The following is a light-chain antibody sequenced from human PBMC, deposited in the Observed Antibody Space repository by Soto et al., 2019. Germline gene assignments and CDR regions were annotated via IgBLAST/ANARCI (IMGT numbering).Light chain of an antibody. Sequence: QSALTQPASVSESPGQSITISCTGSSSDVAAHNFVSWYQHHPDKAPKLIIYDVTNRPSGVSNRFSGSKSSTTASLTISGLQAEDEADYYCSSYTTSNTVVFGGGTKLTVL. CDR3: SSYTTSNTVV. CDR1: SSDVAAHNF. J-gene: IGLJ2*01. V-gene: IGLV2-14*03. CDR2: DVT.